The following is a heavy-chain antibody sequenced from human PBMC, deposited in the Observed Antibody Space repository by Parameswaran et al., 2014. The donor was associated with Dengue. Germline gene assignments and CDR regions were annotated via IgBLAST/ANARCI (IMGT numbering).Heavy chain of an antibody. J-gene: IGHJ4*02. D-gene: IGHD6-19*01. V-gene: IGHV3-30*18. CDR2: ISYDGSNK. CDR3: AKGTIRKWLVSPLDY. Sequence: VRQMPGKGLEWVAVISYDGSNKYYADSVKGRFTISRDNSKNTLYLQMNSLRAEDTAVYYCAKGTIRKWLVSPLDYWGQGTLVTVSS.